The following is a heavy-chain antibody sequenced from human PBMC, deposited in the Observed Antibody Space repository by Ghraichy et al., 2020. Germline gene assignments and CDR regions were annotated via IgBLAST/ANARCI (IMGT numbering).Heavy chain of an antibody. CDR3: ARDHFGTVTAYYSYYYGMDV. Sequence: GGSLRLSCAASGFTFSSYWMTWVRQAPGKGLEWVANIKQDGSEKYYVDSVKGRFIISRDNAKNSLYLKMNSLRAEDTAVYYCARDHFGTVTAYYSYYYGMDVWGQGTTVTVSS. CDR2: IKQDGSEK. D-gene: IGHD4-17*01. J-gene: IGHJ6*02. CDR1: GFTFSSYW. V-gene: IGHV3-7*03.